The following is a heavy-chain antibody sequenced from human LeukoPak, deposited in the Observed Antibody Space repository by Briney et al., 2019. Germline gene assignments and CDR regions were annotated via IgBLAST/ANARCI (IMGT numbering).Heavy chain of an antibody. V-gene: IGHV1-18*01. CDR3: ARDLRYSSGLYYFDY. J-gene: IGHJ4*02. CDR2: ISAYNGNT. CDR1: GYTFTSYG. D-gene: IGHD6-19*01. Sequence: RASVKVSCKASGYTFTSYGISWVRQAPGQGLEWMGWISAYNGNTNYAQKLQGIVTMTTDTSTSTAYMELRSLRSDDTAVYYCARDLRYSSGLYYFDYWGQGTLVTVSS.